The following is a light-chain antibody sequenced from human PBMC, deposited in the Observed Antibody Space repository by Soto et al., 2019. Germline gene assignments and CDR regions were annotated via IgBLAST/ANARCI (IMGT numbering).Light chain of an antibody. CDR1: SSDVGGYNY. CDR3: SSYTRSSTLPLV. Sequence: QSALTQSASVSGSPGQSITISCTGTSSDVGGYNYVSWYQQHPGKAPKLMIYEVTNRPSGVSNRFSGSKSGNTASLTISGLQAEDEADYYCSSYTRSSTLPLVFGGGTKLTVL. J-gene: IGLJ2*01. CDR2: EVT. V-gene: IGLV2-14*01.